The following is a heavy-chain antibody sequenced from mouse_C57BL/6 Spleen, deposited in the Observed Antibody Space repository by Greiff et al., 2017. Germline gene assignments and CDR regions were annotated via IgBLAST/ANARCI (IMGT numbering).Heavy chain of an antibody. V-gene: IGHV14-4*01. Sequence: EVQLQQSGAELVRPGASVTLSCTASGFNIKDDYMHWVKQRPEQGLEWIGWIDPENGDTEYASKFQGKATITADTSSNTAYLQLSSLTSEDTAVYYCTTDYTFDYWGQGTTLTVSS. CDR1: GFNIKDDY. D-gene: IGHD2-13*01. CDR2: IDPENGDT. J-gene: IGHJ2*01. CDR3: TTDYTFDY.